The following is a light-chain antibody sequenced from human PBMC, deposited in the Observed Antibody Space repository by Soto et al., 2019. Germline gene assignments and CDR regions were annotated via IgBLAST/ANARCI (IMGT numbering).Light chain of an antibody. CDR2: YVT. V-gene: IGLV2-11*01. CDR3: SSSAGGFTWV. CDR1: SSDV. Sequence: QSALTQPRSVSGSPGQSVTISCIGTSSDVVSWYQQHPDKAPKLIIYYVTQRPSGVPDRFSASKSGNTASLTISGLQAEDEPDYYCSSSAGGFTWVFGGGTKLTVL. J-gene: IGLJ3*02.